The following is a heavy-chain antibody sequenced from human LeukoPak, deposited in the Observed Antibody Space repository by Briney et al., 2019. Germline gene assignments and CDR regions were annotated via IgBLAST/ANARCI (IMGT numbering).Heavy chain of an antibody. CDR1: GFTFSTYA. CDR2: ITSNGANT. CDR3: AREAYGSGNYPFDY. J-gene: IGHJ4*02. Sequence: GGSLRLSCAASGFTFSTYAMNWVRQAPGKGLEWVSSITSNGANTYYADSVKGRFTISRDNAKNPLYLQMNSLRAEDTAVYYCAREAYGSGNYPFDYWGQGTLVTVSS. D-gene: IGHD3-10*01. V-gene: IGHV3-21*01.